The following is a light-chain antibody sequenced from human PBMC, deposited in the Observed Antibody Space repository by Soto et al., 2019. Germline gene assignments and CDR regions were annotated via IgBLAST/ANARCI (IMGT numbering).Light chain of an antibody. J-gene: IGKJ1*01. CDR1: QTVNSN. CDR3: QQYNNWPPWT. Sequence: EIVMTQSPATLSVSPGERATLSCRASQTVNSNLVWYQQRPGQAPRLLISGASTRAPGIPARFSGSGSGTEFTLTISSLQSEDFAVYYCQQYNNWPPWTFGQGTRVEI. CDR2: GAS. V-gene: IGKV3-15*01.